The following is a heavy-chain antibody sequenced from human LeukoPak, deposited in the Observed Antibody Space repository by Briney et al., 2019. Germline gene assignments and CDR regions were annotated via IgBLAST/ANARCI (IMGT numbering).Heavy chain of an antibody. CDR3: ARNYYDSSGYFLGIDY. V-gene: IGHV1-18*01. D-gene: IGHD3-22*01. J-gene: IGHJ4*02. Sequence: GASVKVSCKASGYTFTSYGISWVRQAPGQGLEWMGWISAYNGNTNYAQKLQGRVTMTTDTSTSTAYMGLRSLRSDDTAVYYCARNYYDSSGYFLGIDYWGQGTLVTVSS. CDR2: ISAYNGNT. CDR1: GYTFTSYG.